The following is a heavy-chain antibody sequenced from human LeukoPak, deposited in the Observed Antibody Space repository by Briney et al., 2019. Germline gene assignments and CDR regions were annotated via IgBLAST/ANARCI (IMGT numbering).Heavy chain of an antibody. V-gene: IGHV4-34*01. CDR2: INHSGST. CDR1: GGSFSGYY. J-gene: IGHJ4*02. CDR3: ARHYCSGDSCYLHFDY. Sequence: SETLSLTCAVYGGSFSGYYWSWIRQPPGKGLEWIGEINHSGSTNYNPSLKSRVTISVDTSKNQFSLKLSSVTAADTAVYYCARHYCSGDSCYLHFDYWGQGTLVTVSS. D-gene: IGHD2-15*01.